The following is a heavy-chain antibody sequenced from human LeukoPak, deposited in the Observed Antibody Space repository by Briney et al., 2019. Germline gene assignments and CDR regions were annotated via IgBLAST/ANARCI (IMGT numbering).Heavy chain of an antibody. D-gene: IGHD5-12*01. CDR3: AKNAGYGRNWFDP. CDR1: GDSISNTNW. CDR2: IHHSGST. J-gene: IGHJ5*02. V-gene: IGHV4-4*02. Sequence: PSGTLSLTCAVSGDSISNTNWWSWVRQPPGKGLEWIGEIHHSGSTNYNPSLKSRVAISVDTFKNQFSLKVTSVTAADSAVYYCAKNAGYGRNWFDPWGQGTLVTVSS.